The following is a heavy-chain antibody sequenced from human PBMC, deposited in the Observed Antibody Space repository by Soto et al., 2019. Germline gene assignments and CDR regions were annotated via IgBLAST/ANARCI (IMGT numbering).Heavy chain of an antibody. CDR3: ARDPSADYGVYFDY. J-gene: IGHJ4*02. CDR2: IIPILGIA. Sequence: SVKVSCKASGGTFSSYTISWVRQAPGQGLEWMGRIIPILGIANYAQKFQGRVTITADKSTSTAYMELSSLRSEDTAVYYCARDPSADYGVYFDYWGQGTLVTV. V-gene: IGHV1-69*04. CDR1: GGTFSSYT. D-gene: IGHD4-17*01.